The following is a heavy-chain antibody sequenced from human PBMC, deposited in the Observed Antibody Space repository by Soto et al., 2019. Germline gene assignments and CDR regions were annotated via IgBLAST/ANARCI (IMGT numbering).Heavy chain of an antibody. CDR3: ARSGGDYSNYPSDY. J-gene: IGHJ4*02. CDR2: IYYSGST. V-gene: IGHV4-31*02. CDR1: GGSISSGVYY. D-gene: IGHD4-4*01. Sequence: PSETLSLTCTVSGGSISSGVYYWSWIRHHPGKGLEWIGYIYYSGSTYYNPSLKSRVTISVDTSKNQFSLKLSSVTAADTAVYYCARSGGDYSNYPSDYWGQGTLVTVSS.